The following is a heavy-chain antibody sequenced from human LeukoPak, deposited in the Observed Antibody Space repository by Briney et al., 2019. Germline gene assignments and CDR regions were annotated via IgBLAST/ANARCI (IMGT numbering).Heavy chain of an antibody. Sequence: GGSLRLSCVGSGFTFSSYGMHWVRQAPGKGLEWVAVISYDESTKYYADSLKGRFTISRDNSKNTLYLQMNSLRAEDTAVYYCTKGRIYPRLPPTQVPFDYWGQGTLVTVSS. D-gene: IGHD2-2*01. J-gene: IGHJ4*02. CDR3: TKGRIYPRLPPTQVPFDY. CDR2: ISYDESTK. CDR1: GFTFSSYG. V-gene: IGHV3-30*18.